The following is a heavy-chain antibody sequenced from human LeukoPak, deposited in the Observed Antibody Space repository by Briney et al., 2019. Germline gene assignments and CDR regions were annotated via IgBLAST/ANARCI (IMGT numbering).Heavy chain of an antibody. V-gene: IGHV4-61*01. CDR1: GGSVSSGSYY. D-gene: IGHD3-22*01. Sequence: SETLSLICTVSGGSVSSGSYYWSWIRQPPGKGLEWIGYIYYSGSTNYNPSLKSRVTISVDTSKNQFSLKLSSVTAADTAVYYWGRDGRLGGVYYRIFAYGGRETRVPVS. CDR3: GRDGRLGGVYYRIFAY. J-gene: IGHJ4*02. CDR2: IYYSGST.